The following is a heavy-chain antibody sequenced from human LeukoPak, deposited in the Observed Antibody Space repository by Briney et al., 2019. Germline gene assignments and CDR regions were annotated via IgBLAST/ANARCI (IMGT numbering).Heavy chain of an antibody. V-gene: IGHV4-4*07. Sequence: SETLSLTCTVSGGSINNYYWSWIRQPAGKGLEWIGRIFSSGSTVYHPSLKGRVTMSVDTSRNSFSLKLTSVTAADTAVYYCARGRAVTTGDDYWGQGTLVTVSS. D-gene: IGHD4-17*01. CDR3: ARGRAVTTGDDY. CDR2: IFSSGST. J-gene: IGHJ4*02. CDR1: GGSINNYY.